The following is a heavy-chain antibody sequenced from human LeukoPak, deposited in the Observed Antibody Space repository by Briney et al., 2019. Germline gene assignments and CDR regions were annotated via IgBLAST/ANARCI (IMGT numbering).Heavy chain of an antibody. CDR3: AKSNGYGLVDI. V-gene: IGHV4-4*07. J-gene: IGHJ3*02. Sequence: PSETLSLTCTVSGDSINSFYWSWIRQPAGKGLEWIGRIYTSGSTNYSPSLKSRVTMSVDTSKNQFSLKLNSVTAADTAVYYCAKSNGYGLVDIWGQGTMVTVSS. CDR2: IYTSGST. CDR1: GDSINSFY. D-gene: IGHD3-10*01.